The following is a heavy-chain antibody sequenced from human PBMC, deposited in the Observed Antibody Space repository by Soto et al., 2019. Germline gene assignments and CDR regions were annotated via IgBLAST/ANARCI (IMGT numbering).Heavy chain of an antibody. Sequence: GGSLRLSCSASGFPFSSYAMSWVRPAPGKGLEWVSAISGSGGSTYYADSVKGRFTISRDNSKNTLYLQMNSLRAEDTAVYYCAKDGGPTYYDFWSNWFDPWGQGTLVTVSS. CDR1: GFPFSSYA. D-gene: IGHD3-3*01. J-gene: IGHJ5*02. V-gene: IGHV3-23*01. CDR2: ISGSGGST. CDR3: AKDGGPTYYDFWSNWFDP.